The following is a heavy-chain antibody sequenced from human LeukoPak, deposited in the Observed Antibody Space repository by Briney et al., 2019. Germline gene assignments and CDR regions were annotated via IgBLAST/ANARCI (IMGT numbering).Heavy chain of an antibody. V-gene: IGHV4-59*01. Sequence: SETLSLTCTVSGGSISSYYWSWIRQPPGRGRVWIGYIYYSGSTNYNPSLRSRVTISVDTSKNQFSLKLSSVTAADTAVYYCARGQGQLDAFDIWGQGTMVTVSS. D-gene: IGHD2-2*01. J-gene: IGHJ3*02. CDR1: GGSISSYY. CDR3: ARGQGQLDAFDI. CDR2: IYYSGST.